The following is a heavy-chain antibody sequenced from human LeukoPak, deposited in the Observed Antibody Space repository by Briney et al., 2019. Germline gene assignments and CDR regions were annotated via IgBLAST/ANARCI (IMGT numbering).Heavy chain of an antibody. CDR3: GGGYSSGWDFVGCSVWDY. V-gene: IGHV4-34*01. CDR2: INHSGST. Sequence: ETLSLTCAVYGGSFSGYYWSWIRQPPGKGLEWIGEINHSGSTNYNPSLKSRVTISVDTSKNQFSLQLSSVTAADTAGYSFGGGYSSGWDFVGCSVWDYWGQGTLVTVSS. CDR1: GGSFSGYY. J-gene: IGHJ4*02. D-gene: IGHD6-19*01.